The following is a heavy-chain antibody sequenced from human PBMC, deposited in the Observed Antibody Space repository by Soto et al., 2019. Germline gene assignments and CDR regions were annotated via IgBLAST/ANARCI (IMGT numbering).Heavy chain of an antibody. CDR1: GFTFNNYD. D-gene: IGHD3-10*01. CDR2: ITTTGDT. Sequence: EVQLVESGGGLVQPGGSLRLSCAASGFTFNNYDIHWVRQASGKGLEWVSGITTTGDTYYPGSVKGRFTISRENAKNSFYHQMNSRRAGDTAVYYCARGGGFYASGSYYSTPYGLDVWGQGTTVTVSS. J-gene: IGHJ6*02. CDR3: ARGGGFYASGSYYSTPYGLDV. V-gene: IGHV3-13*01.